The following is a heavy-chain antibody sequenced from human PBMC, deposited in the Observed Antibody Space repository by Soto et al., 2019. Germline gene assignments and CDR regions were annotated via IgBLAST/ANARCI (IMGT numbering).Heavy chain of an antibody. CDR2: INAGNGNT. CDR3: ARGITLPTPLDY. D-gene: IGHD1-20*01. J-gene: IGHJ4*02. V-gene: IGHV1-3*05. Sequence: QVQLVQSGAEEKKPGASVKVSCKASGYTFTSYAMHWVRQAPGQRLEWMGWINAGNGNTKYSQKFQGRVTITRDTSESTAYMELSSLRSEDTAVYYCARGITLPTPLDYWGQGTLVTVSS. CDR1: GYTFTSYA.